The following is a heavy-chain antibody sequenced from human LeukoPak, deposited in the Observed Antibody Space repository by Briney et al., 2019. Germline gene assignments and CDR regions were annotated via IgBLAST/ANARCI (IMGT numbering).Heavy chain of an antibody. CDR3: ARWALRLADWFDP. CDR1: GGSISSYY. V-gene: IGHV4-59*01. Sequence: PSETLSLTCTVSGGSISSYYWSLIRQPPGKGLEWIGYIYYSGSTNYNPSLKSRVTISVDTSKNQFSLKLSSVTAADTAVYYCARWALRLADWFDPWGQGTLVTVSS. J-gene: IGHJ5*02. D-gene: IGHD6-19*01. CDR2: IYYSGST.